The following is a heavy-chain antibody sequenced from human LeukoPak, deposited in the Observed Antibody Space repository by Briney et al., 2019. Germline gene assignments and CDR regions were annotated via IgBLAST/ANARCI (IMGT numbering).Heavy chain of an antibody. CDR1: GGSISSGGYY. CDR3: ARGVYIAAAQYAY. J-gene: IGHJ4*02. Sequence: SETLSLTCTVSGGSISSGGYYWNWIRLHPGKGLEWIGYIYYSGTTNYNPSLKSRVTISVDTSKNQFSLKLSSVTAADTAVYYCARGVYIAAAQYAYWGQGTLVTVSS. V-gene: IGHV4-61*08. D-gene: IGHD6-13*01. CDR2: IYYSGTT.